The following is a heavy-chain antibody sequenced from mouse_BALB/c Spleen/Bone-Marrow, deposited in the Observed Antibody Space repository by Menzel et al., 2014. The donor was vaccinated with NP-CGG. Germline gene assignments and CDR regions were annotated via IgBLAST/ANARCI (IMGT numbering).Heavy chain of an antibody. Sequence: VQLQQSGAELVKSGASVKLSCKASGYTFTSYYMYWVRQRPGQGLEWIGEINPINGGTNFSEKFKSRATLTVDKSSSTAFMQLTTLTPEDSAVYYCTRSNYGYWYFDVWGAGTTVTVSS. D-gene: IGHD1-1*01. J-gene: IGHJ1*01. V-gene: IGHV1S81*02. CDR2: INPINGGT. CDR1: GYTFTSYY. CDR3: TRSNYGYWYFDV.